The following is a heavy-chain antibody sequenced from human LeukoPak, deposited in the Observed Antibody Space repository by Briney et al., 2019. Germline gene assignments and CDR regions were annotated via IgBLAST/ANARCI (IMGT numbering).Heavy chain of an antibody. CDR1: GYSFTSYW. J-gene: IGHJ6*03. Sequence: PGESLKISCKGSGYSFTSYWIGWVRQMPGKGLEWMGIIYPGDSDTRYSPSFRGQVTISADKSISTAYLQWSSLKASDTAMYYRARHKDIVVVPPSPIYMDVWGKGTTVTVSS. D-gene: IGHD2-2*01. CDR2: IYPGDSDT. CDR3: ARHKDIVVVPPSPIYMDV. V-gene: IGHV5-51*01.